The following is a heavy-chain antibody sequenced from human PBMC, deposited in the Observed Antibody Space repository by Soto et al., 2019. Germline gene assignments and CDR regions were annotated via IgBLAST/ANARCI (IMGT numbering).Heavy chain of an antibody. V-gene: IGHV5-10-1*01. J-gene: IGHJ4*02. CDR1: GYSFSGYW. Sequence: GESLKISCKGSGYSFSGYWITWVRQKHGKGQEWQGRIDPSDSKNYYSQSFRGHVTISAINSITTVFLQWSSLRASDSAMYYCARQIYDSDTGPNFQYYFDSWGQGTPVTVSS. D-gene: IGHD3-22*01. CDR3: ARQIYDSDTGPNFQYYFDS. CDR2: IDPSDSKN.